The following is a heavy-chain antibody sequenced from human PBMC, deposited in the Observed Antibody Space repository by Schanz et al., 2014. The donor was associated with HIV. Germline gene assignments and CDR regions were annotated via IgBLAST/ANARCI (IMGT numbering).Heavy chain of an antibody. Sequence: QVQLVESGGRVVQPGRSLRLSCAASGFTFSSYGMHWVRQAPGKGLEWVAVISHDGSYQYYADSVKGRFTISRDNSKNRMYLHMISLRAEDTAVYYCAKDQGYDFWSGYYNYYGMDVWGQGAMVTVSS. CDR1: GFTFSSYG. CDR3: AKDQGYDFWSGYYNYYGMDV. D-gene: IGHD3-3*01. J-gene: IGHJ6*02. CDR2: ISHDGSYQ. V-gene: IGHV3-30*18.